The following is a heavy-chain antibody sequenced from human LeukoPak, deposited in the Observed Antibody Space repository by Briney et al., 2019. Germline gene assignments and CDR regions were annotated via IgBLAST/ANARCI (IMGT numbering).Heavy chain of an antibody. V-gene: IGHV4-39*07. CDR2: IYHSGST. Sequence: SETLSLTCPVSGGSINNTNYYWGWIRQPPGKGLEWIGSIYHSGSTYYNPSLKSRVTISVDTSKNQFSLKLSSVTAADTAVYYCARDLKGYCSGGSCPPGAFDIWGQGTMVTVSS. J-gene: IGHJ3*02. CDR1: GGSINNTNYY. D-gene: IGHD2-15*01. CDR3: ARDLKGYCSGGSCPPGAFDI.